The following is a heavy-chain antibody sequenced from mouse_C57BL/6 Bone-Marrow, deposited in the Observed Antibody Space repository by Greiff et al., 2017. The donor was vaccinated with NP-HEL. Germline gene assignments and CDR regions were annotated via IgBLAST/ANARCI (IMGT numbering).Heavy chain of an antibody. J-gene: IGHJ2*01. Sequence: EVKLMESGGGLVKPGGSLKLSCAASGFTFSSYAMSWVRQTPEKRLEWVATISDGGSYTYYPDNVKGRFTISRDNAKNNLYLQMSHLKSEDTAMYKCAKAYDYGFDYWGQGTTLTVSS. CDR1: GFTFSSYA. CDR2: ISDGGSYT. D-gene: IGHD2-4*01. V-gene: IGHV5-4*03. CDR3: AKAYDYGFDY.